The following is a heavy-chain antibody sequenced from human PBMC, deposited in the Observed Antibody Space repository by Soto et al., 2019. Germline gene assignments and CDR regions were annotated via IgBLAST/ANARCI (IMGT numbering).Heavy chain of an antibody. CDR3: AKDRAGPPQSYGDYDNYFDY. CDR1: GFTFSSYA. J-gene: IGHJ4*02. D-gene: IGHD4-17*01. V-gene: IGHV3-23*01. Sequence: GGSLRLSCAASGFTFSSYAMSWVRQAPGKGLEWVSAISGSGGSTYYADSVKGRFTISRDNSKNTLYLQMNSLRAEDTAVYHCAKDRAGPPQSYGDYDNYFDYWGQGTLVTVSS. CDR2: ISGSGGST.